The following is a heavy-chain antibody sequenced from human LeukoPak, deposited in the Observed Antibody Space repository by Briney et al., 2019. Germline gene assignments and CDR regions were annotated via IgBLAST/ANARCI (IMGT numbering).Heavy chain of an antibody. Sequence: ASVKVSCKASGHTFTSYYIHWVRQAPGQGLEWMGIINPSGCSTSYAQKFQGRVTMTRDTSTSTVYMELSSLRSEDTAVYYCGRDLGDPVDYWGQGTLVSVSS. CDR2: INPSGCST. V-gene: IGHV1-46*01. CDR3: GRDLGDPVDY. J-gene: IGHJ4*02. CDR1: GHTFTSYY.